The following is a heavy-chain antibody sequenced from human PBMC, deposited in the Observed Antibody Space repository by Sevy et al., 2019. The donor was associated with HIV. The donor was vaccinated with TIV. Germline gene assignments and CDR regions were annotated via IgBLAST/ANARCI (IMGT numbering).Heavy chain of an antibody. Sequence: GGSRLSCAASGFTFNNYAMTWVRQAPGKGLEWVSAVSGGGDTTYYADSVKGRFTISRDNSKNTLYLQMNSLRAEDTAVYYCAKGGSTSGYYLNYFAYWGQGTLVTVSS. J-gene: IGHJ4*02. CDR2: VSGGGDTT. D-gene: IGHD3-22*01. V-gene: IGHV3-23*01. CDR1: GFTFNNYA. CDR3: AKGGSTSGYYLNYFAY.